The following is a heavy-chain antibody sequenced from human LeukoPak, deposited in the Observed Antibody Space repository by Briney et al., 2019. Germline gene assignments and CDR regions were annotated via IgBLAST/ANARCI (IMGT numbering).Heavy chain of an antibody. CDR3: ASPIMITFGGVIATDY. D-gene: IGHD3-16*02. V-gene: IGHV3-7*01. J-gene: IGHJ4*02. CDR1: GFTFSSYW. CDR2: IKQDGSEK. Sequence: PGGSLRLSCAASGFTFSSYWMSWVRQAPGKGLEWVANIKQDGSEKYYVDSVKGRFTISRDNAKNSLYLQMNSLRAEDTAVYYCASPIMITFGGVIATDYWGQGTLVTVSS.